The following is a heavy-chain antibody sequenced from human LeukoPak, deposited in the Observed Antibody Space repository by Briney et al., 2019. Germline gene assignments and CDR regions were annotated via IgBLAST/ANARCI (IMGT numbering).Heavy chain of an antibody. V-gene: IGHV3-30-3*01. CDR1: GFTFSSYA. J-gene: IGHJ3*02. CDR3: ARMDPYYYDSSGPHDAFDI. CDR2: ISYDGSNK. Sequence: GGSLRLSCAASGFTFSSYAMHWVRQAPGKGLEWVAVISYDGSNKYYADSVKGRFTISRDNSKNTLYLQMNSLRAEDTAVYYCARMDPYYYDSSGPHDAFDIWGQGTMLTVFS. D-gene: IGHD3-22*01.